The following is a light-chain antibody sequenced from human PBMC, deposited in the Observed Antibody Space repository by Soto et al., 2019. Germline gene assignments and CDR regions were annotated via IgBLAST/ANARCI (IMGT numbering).Light chain of an antibody. CDR1: SIDVGAYTS. J-gene: IGLJ1*01. V-gene: IGLV2-14*01. CDR3: SSYISDYRSYV. Sequence: HFPRTQPASVFGSPGQPITISCPGTSIDVGAYTSVSWYQHHPDKAPKVMIYEVNKRPSGVSLRFSGSKSGNTASLTISGLQADDEAHYYCSSYISDYRSYVFGTGTKVTVL. CDR2: EVN.